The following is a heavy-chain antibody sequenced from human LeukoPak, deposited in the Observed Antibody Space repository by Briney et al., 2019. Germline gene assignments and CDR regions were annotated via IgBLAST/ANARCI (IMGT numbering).Heavy chain of an antibody. CDR1: GGTFSSYT. CDR3: ARGQWELRAFDY. V-gene: IGHV1-69*05. D-gene: IGHD1-26*01. J-gene: IGHJ4*02. Sequence: SVKVSCKASGGTFSSYTISWVRQAPGQGLEWMGGIIPIFGAANYAQKFQGRVTITTDESTSTAYMELSSLRSEDTAVYYCARGQWELRAFDYWGQGTLATVSS. CDR2: IIPIFGAA.